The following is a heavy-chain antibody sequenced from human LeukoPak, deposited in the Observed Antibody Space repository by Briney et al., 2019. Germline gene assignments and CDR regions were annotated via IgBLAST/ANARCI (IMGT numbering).Heavy chain of an antibody. CDR3: ARDLTLLVGATNSYSYYYYYMDV. J-gene: IGHJ6*03. D-gene: IGHD1-26*01. CDR1: GFTFNIHW. V-gene: IGHV3-74*01. CDR2: ISTDGTTT. Sequence: GGSLRLSCAASGFTFNIHWMHWVRQPPGKRLVWVSRISTDGTTTNYAASVKGRFTISRDNAKNTLFLQMNSPRVEDTAVYYCARDLTLLVGATNSYSYYYYYMDVWGKGTTVTVSS.